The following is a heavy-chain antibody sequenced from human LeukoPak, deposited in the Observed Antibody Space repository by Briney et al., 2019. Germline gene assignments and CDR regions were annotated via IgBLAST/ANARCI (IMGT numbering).Heavy chain of an antibody. CDR3: ARESSDLYCSSTSCSEYNWFDP. V-gene: IGHV4-39*07. CDR2: IYYSGST. D-gene: IGHD2-2*01. J-gene: IGHJ5*02. Sequence: MSSETLSLTCTVSGGSISSSSYYWGWIRQPPGKGLEWIGSIYYSGSTYYNSSLKSRVTISVDTSKNQFSLKLSSVTAADTAVYYCARESSDLYCSSTSCSEYNWFDPWGQGTLVTVSS. CDR1: GGSISSSSYY.